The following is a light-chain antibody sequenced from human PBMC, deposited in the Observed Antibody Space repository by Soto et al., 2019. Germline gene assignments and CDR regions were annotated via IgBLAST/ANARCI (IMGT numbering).Light chain of an antibody. CDR2: EVV. V-gene: IGLV2-8*01. CDR3: SSYTSANSVL. Sequence: QSALTQPPSASGSPGQSVTISCTGTKNDIGVYDFVSWYQHHPGKAPRLIIYEVVQRPSGVPDRFSGSKSGNTASLTISGLQAEDEADYYCSSYTSANSVLFGGGTKLTVL. J-gene: IGLJ2*01. CDR1: KNDIGVYDF.